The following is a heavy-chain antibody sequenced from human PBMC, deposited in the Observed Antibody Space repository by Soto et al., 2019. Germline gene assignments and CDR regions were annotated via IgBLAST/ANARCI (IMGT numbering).Heavy chain of an antibody. Sequence: EVQLVESGGGLVQPGGSLRLSCAAFGFKISSSSMNWVRQAPGRGLEWVAYISASGSNTLYADSVKSRFTVSRDTAKTSLYLQMSGLRDEDRAVYYCARYYYDSSGYDGMDVWGQGTTVTVSS. D-gene: IGHD3-22*01. J-gene: IGHJ6*02. CDR2: ISASGSNT. CDR3: ARYYYDSSGYDGMDV. V-gene: IGHV3-48*02. CDR1: GFKISSSS.